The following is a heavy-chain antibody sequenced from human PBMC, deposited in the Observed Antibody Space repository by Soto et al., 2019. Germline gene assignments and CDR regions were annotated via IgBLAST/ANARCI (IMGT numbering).Heavy chain of an antibody. D-gene: IGHD3-3*01. Sequence: EVQLVESGGGLVQPGRSLRLSCAASGFTFDDYAMHWVRQAPGKGLEWVSGISWNSGSIGYADSVKGRFTSSRDNAKNSLYLQMNSLRAEDTALYYCAKDMRAFWSGYSLGGMDVWGQGTTVTVSS. V-gene: IGHV3-9*01. J-gene: IGHJ6*02. CDR3: AKDMRAFWSGYSLGGMDV. CDR1: GFTFDDYA. CDR2: ISWNSGSI.